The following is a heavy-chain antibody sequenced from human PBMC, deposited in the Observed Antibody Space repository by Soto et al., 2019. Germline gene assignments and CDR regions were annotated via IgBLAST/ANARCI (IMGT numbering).Heavy chain of an antibody. V-gene: IGHV5-51*01. Sequence: GEALKISWKGSGFSFTSQWIGWVRQMPGRALELMGIIYPGDSDTRYSPSFQGQVSISADKSISTAYPQWSSLKASDTAIYYCVRQGIYCSSHTCYGNXWGQGALVTVSX. CDR2: IYPGDSDT. CDR3: VRQGIYCSSHTCYGNX. CDR1: GFSFTSQW. D-gene: IGHD2-2*01. J-gene: IGHJ4*02.